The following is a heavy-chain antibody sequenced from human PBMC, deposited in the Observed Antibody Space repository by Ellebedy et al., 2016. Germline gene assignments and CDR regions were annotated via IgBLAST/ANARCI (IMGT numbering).Heavy chain of an antibody. D-gene: IGHD1-26*01. CDR1: SYTFTSYG. Sequence: ASVKVSXKASSYTFTSYGISWVRQAPGQGLEWMGWISAYNGNTNYAQKLQGRVTMTTDTSTSTAYMELRSLRSDDTAVYYCARGVGAWLQRTSNQDFDYWGQGTLVTVSS. CDR2: ISAYNGNT. CDR3: ARGVGAWLQRTSNQDFDY. V-gene: IGHV1-18*01. J-gene: IGHJ4*02.